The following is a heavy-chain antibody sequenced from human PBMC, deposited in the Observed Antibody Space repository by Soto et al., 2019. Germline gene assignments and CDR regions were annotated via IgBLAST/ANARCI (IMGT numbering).Heavy chain of an antibody. CDR3: ASYSSGWYDVSY. Sequence: SETLSLTCTVSGCSVSSGSYYLSWIRQPPGKGLEWIGYIYYSGSTNYNPSLKSRVTISVDTSKNQFSLKLNSVTAADTAVYYCASYSSGWYDVSYWGQGTLVTVSS. D-gene: IGHD6-19*01. CDR1: GCSVSSGSYY. V-gene: IGHV4-61*01. CDR2: IYYSGST. J-gene: IGHJ4*02.